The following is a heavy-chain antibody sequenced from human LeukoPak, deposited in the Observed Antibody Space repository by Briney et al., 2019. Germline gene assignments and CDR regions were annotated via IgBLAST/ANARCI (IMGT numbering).Heavy chain of an antibody. CDR2: INPSGGST. J-gene: IGHJ4*02. CDR1: GFTFDSYS. D-gene: IGHD2-15*01. CDR3: ARGAAHFDY. V-gene: IGHV1-46*02. Sequence: PGGSLRLSCATSGFTFDSYSMHWVRQAPGQGLEWMGIINPSGGSTSYAQKFQGRVTMTRDMSTSTVYMELSSLRSEDTAVYYCARGAAHFDYWGQGTLVTVSS.